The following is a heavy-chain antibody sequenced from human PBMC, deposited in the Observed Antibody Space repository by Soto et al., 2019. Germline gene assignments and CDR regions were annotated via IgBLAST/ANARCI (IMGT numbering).Heavy chain of an antibody. V-gene: IGHV3-9*01. Sequence: DVQLVESGGGLVQPGRSLRLSCAASGFTFDDYAMHWVRQAPGKGLEWVSGISWNSGSIGYADSVKGRFTISRDNAKNSLYLQMSSLRAEDTALYYCAKEYISFGVLGYWGQGTLVTVPS. J-gene: IGHJ4*02. CDR2: ISWNSGSI. CDR1: GFTFDDYA. D-gene: IGHD2-8*01. CDR3: AKEYISFGVLGY.